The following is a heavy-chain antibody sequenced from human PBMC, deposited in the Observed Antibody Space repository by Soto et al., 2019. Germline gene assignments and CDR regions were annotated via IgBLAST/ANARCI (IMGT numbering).Heavy chain of an antibody. Sequence: ASVKVSCKASGYTFTGYYMHWVRQAPGQGLEWMGWINPNSGGTNYAQKFQGWVTMTRDTSISTAYMELSRLRSDDTAVYYFARDFGQLGNWFDPWGQGTLVT. D-gene: IGHD6-13*01. V-gene: IGHV1-2*04. J-gene: IGHJ5*02. CDR1: GYTFTGYY. CDR2: INPNSGGT. CDR3: ARDFGQLGNWFDP.